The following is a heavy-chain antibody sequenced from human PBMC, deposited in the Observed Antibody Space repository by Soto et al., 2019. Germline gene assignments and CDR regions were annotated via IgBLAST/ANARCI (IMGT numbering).Heavy chain of an antibody. CDR1: GFTFSAYD. D-gene: IGHD2-15*01. CDR2: IGAADDP. J-gene: IGHJ6*02. V-gene: IGHV3-13*05. CDR3: ARAYSGRLPRRADYYFAMDV. Sequence: GGALRLSCAASGFTFSAYDMHWVRQTTGKGLEWVSAIGAADDPYYLGSVKGRFTISRENAKNSLYLQMNSLRAEDTAVYYCARAYSGRLPRRADYYFAMDVWGQGTTVTVSS.